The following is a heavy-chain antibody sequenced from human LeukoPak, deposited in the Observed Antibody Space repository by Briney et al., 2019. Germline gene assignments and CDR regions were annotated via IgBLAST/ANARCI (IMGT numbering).Heavy chain of an antibody. V-gene: IGHV3-30*02. CDR3: ARDQPPAGDGDLYFDY. Sequence: PGGSLRLSCAASGFTFSSYGMHWVRQAPGKGLEWVAFIRYDGSNKYYADSVKGRFTISRDNSKNTLYLQMNSLRSEDTAVYYCARDQPPAGDGDLYFDYWGQGTLVTVSS. CDR2: IRYDGSNK. D-gene: IGHD2-2*01. CDR1: GFTFSSYG. J-gene: IGHJ4*02.